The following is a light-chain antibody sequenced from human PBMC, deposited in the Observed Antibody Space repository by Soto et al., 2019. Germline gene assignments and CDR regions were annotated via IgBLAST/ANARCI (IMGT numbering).Light chain of an antibody. J-gene: IGLJ1*01. CDR3: ATWDDSLSNDV. Sequence: QSVLTQPPSASGTPGQRVTISCSGSSSNIGSNYVYWYQHLTGTAPKLLIYRNNKRPSGVPDRFSGSKSGTSASLAISGLRSEDEADYYCATWDDSLSNDVFGTGTKLTVL. CDR1: SSNIGSNY. V-gene: IGLV1-47*01. CDR2: RNN.